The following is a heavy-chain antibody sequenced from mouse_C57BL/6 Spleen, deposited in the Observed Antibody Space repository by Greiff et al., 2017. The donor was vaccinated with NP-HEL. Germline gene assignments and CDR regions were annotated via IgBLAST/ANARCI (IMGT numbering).Heavy chain of an antibody. J-gene: IGHJ4*01. V-gene: IGHV1-55*01. Sequence: QVQLQQPGAELVKPGASVKMSCKASGYTFTSYWITWVKQRPGQGLEWIGDIYPGSGSTNYNEKFKSKATLTVDTSSSTAYMQLSSLTSEDSAVYYCARKTGTLYYAMDYWGQGTSVTDSS. D-gene: IGHD4-1*01. CDR1: GYTFTSYW. CDR2: IYPGSGST. CDR3: ARKTGTLYYAMDY.